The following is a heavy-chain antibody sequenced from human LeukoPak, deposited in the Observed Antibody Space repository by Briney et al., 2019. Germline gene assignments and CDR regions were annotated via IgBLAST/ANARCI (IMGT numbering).Heavy chain of an antibody. V-gene: IGHV4-59*01. Sequence: SETLSLTCTVSGGSISSYYWSWIRQPPGKGLEWIGYIYYSGSTNYDPSLKSRVTMSVDTSKNQFSLKLSSVTAADTAVYYCARMVHRIVGATTLDYWGQGTLVTVSS. J-gene: IGHJ4*02. D-gene: IGHD1-26*01. CDR1: GGSISSYY. CDR3: ARMVHRIVGATTLDY. CDR2: IYYSGST.